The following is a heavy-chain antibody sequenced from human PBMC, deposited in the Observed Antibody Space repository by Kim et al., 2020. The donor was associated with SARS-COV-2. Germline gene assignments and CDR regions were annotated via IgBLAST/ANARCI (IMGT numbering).Heavy chain of an antibody. J-gene: IGHJ4*02. CDR1: GYTFTSYV. CDR2: ISGGKGNT. D-gene: IGHD1-26*01. CDR3: ARASVGTTMLDY. V-gene: IGHV1-3*01. Sequence: ASVKVSCKASGYTFTSYVMHWVRQAPGQRLEWMGWISGGKGNTKYSHNFQDRVTFTRDTSTNTAYMELSSLRSEDTAVYYCARASVGTTMLDYWGQGALV.